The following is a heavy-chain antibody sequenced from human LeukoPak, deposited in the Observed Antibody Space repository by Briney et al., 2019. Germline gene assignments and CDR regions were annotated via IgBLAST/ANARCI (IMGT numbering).Heavy chain of an antibody. CDR3: AKRVPYSSSSVYFDY. D-gene: IGHD6-6*01. CDR1: GFTFSNYA. V-gene: IGHV3-23*01. CDR2: ISDSGSDT. J-gene: IGHJ4*02. Sequence: GGSLRLSCAASGFTFSNYAMSWVRQAAGKGLEWVSSISDSGSDTYYVDSVKGRFTISKDNSKNTLYLQMNSLKAEDTAVYYCAKRVPYSSSSVYFDYWGQGTLVTVSS.